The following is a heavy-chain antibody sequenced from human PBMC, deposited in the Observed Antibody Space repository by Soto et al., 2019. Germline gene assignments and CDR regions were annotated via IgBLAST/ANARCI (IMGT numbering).Heavy chain of an antibody. J-gene: IGHJ3*02. CDR1: GYTFTGYY. CDR2: INPNSGGT. CDR3: ARVREYYYDSSGPAGAFDI. Sequence: GASVKVSCKASGYTFTGYYMHWVRQAPGQGLEWMGWINPNSGGTNCAQKFQGWVTMTRDTSISTAYMELSRLRSDDTAVYYCARVREYYYDSSGPAGAFDIWG. D-gene: IGHD3-22*01. V-gene: IGHV1-2*04.